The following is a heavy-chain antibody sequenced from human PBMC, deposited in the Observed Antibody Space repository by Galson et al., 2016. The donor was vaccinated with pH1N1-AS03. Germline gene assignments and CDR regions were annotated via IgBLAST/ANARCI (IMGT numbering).Heavy chain of an antibody. V-gene: IGHV5-51*01. D-gene: IGHD5-24*01. CDR3: ARQVRDGYNDYLGY. CDR2: IYPGDSDT. CDR1: GYIFTSYW. Sequence: QSGAEVKKPGESLKISCKTSGYIFTSYWVAWVRHMPGKGLEWMEIIYPGDSDTRYSPSFQGQVTITADRSINTAYLQWSSLMASDTAIYYCARQVRDGYNDYLGYWGQGILVTVSS. J-gene: IGHJ4*02.